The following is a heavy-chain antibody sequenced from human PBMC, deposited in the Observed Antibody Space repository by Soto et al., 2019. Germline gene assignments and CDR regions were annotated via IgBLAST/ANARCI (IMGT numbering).Heavy chain of an antibody. D-gene: IGHD3-22*01. CDR3: ARGNYFNSKGTSSDDFDI. J-gene: IGHJ3*02. V-gene: IGHV3-7*04. Sequence: GGSLRLSCAASGFTFSNYWMTWARQSPGKGLEWVANIKQDGSEKYYMDSVKGRFTMSRDNAKKSVYLQMKSLRAEDTAVYYCARGNYFNSKGTSSDDFDIWGEGIMVTVSS. CDR2: IKQDGSEK. CDR1: GFTFSNYW.